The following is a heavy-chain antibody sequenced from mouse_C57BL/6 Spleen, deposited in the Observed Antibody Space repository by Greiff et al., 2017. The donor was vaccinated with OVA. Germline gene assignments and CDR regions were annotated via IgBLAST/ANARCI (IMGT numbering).Heavy chain of an antibody. CDR3: ARGDSLDY. V-gene: IGHV1-26*01. CDR2: INPNNGGT. CDR1: GYTFTDYY. Sequence: EVKLMESGPELVKPGASVKISCKASGYTFTDYYMNWVKQSHGKSLEWIGDINPNNGGTSYNQKFKGKATLTVDKSSSTAYMELRSLTSEDSAVYYCARGDSLDYWGQGTTLTVSS. J-gene: IGHJ2*01.